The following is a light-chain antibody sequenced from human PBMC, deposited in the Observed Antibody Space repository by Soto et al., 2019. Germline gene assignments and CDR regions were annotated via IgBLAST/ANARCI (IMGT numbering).Light chain of an antibody. CDR1: QSLLHSNGYNY. CDR2: LGS. J-gene: IGKJ5*01. CDR3: MQALQTIT. Sequence: DLVMTQSPLSLPVTPGEPASISCRSSQSLLHSNGYNYLDWYLQKPGQSPQLLIYLGSNRASGVPDRFSGSGSGKDFTLKISRVEAEDVGVYYCMQALQTITFGQGTRLEIK. V-gene: IGKV2-28*01.